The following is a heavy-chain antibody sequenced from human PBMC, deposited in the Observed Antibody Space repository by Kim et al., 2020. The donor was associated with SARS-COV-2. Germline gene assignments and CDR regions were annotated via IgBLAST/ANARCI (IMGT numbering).Heavy chain of an antibody. CDR1: GGTFSSYA. J-gene: IGHJ3*02. CDR2: IIPIFGTA. CDR3: ARDSGTYDSSGYYLGDAFDI. D-gene: IGHD3-22*01. V-gene: IGHV1-69*13. Sequence: SVKVSCKASGGTFSSYAISWVRQAPGQGLEWMGGIIPIFGTANYAQKFQGRVTITADESTSTAYMELSSLRSEDTAVYYCARDSGTYDSSGYYLGDAFDIWGQGTMVTVSS.